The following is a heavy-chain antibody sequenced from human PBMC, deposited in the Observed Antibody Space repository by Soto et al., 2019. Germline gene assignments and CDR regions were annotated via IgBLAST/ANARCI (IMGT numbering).Heavy chain of an antibody. V-gene: IGHV3-23*01. CDR2: ISSTAGRTA. CDR1: GFTFNTYP. J-gene: IGHJ6*02. D-gene: IGHD3-10*01. CDR3: AKGVLSFHYGMEV. Sequence: GGSLRLSCATSGFTFNTYPMTWVRQAPGKGLEWVSSISSTAGRTASYAASGRRRFAISRDVSDTTVYLQMNNLRVDDPAVYFCAKGVLSFHYGMEVWGQGTTVTVSS.